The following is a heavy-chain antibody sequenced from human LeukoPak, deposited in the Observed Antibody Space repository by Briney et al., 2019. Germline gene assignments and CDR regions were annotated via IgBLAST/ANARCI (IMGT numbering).Heavy chain of an antibody. CDR3: ARGRRYCSSTTCYGMYYSDY. CDR2: INTDTRIP. J-gene: IGHJ4*02. Sequence: GASVTVSCKASGYTLIEYALTWVRQAPGQGLEWMGWINTDTRIPTYAQDFTGRFVFSLDTSVSTAFLQIYSLKADDNAVYYCARGRRYCSSTTCYGMYYSDYWGQGTLVTVSS. D-gene: IGHD2-2*01. V-gene: IGHV7-4-1*01. CDR1: GYTLIEYA.